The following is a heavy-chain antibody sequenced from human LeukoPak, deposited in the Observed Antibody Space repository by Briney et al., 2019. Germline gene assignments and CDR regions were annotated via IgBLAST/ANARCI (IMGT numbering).Heavy chain of an antibody. V-gene: IGHV3-7*03. CDR2: IKQDGTEE. CDR1: GFTFSSSW. Sequence: PGGSLRLSCVASGFTFSSSWMSWVRRAPGKGLEWVANIKQDGTEEYYVDSVRGRFSISKDNAKNSLYLQMNGLRAEDTAVYYCARDPCHGALDYWGQGALVTVSS. D-gene: IGHD2-2*01. J-gene: IGHJ4*02. CDR3: ARDPCHGALDY.